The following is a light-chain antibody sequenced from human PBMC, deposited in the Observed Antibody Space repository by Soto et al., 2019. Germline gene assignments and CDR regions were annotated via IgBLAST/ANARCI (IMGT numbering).Light chain of an antibody. J-gene: IGKJ4*01. CDR1: QGISSA. V-gene: IGKV1-13*02. Sequence: AIQLTQSPSSLSASVGDRVTITCRASQGISSALAWYQQKPGKAPKLLIYDASSLESGAPSRFSGSGSGTDFTLTISSLQPEDFATYYCQQFNSYRVTFGGGTKVEIK. CDR3: QQFNSYRVT. CDR2: DAS.